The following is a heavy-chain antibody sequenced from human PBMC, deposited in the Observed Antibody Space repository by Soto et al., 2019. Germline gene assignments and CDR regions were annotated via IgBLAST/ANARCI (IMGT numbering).Heavy chain of an antibody. CDR2: IRQDGSEI. D-gene: IGHD2-2*01. CDR3: AREVVVSRGASYFGY. V-gene: IGHV3-7*04. CDR1: GFTFSSNW. J-gene: IGHJ4*02. Sequence: GGSLRLSCVGSGFTFSSNWMTWVRQAPVKGLEWVANIRQDGSEINYVDTVKGRFTISRDNTKNSLYLQMNSLRAEDTAIYYCAREVVVSRGASYFGYWGPGTLVTVSS.